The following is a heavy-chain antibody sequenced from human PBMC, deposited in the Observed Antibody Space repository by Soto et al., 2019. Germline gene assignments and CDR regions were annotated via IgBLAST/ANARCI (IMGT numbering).Heavy chain of an antibody. D-gene: IGHD6-13*01. V-gene: IGHV3-30*18. CDR3: AKDQGDSSSWMLEY. CDR2: ISYDGSNK. Sequence: QVQLVESGGGVVQPGRSLRLSCVASGFTFSDYGMHWVRQAPGNGLEWVAVISYDGSNKYYAVSVKGRFTISRDNSKNTVYLQMNSLRAEDTAVYYCAKDQGDSSSWMLEYWGQGNLVTVSS. J-gene: IGHJ4*02. CDR1: GFTFSDYG.